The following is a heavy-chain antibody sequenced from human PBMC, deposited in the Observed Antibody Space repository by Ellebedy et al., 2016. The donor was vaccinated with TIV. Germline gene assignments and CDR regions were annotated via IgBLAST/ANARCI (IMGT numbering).Heavy chain of an antibody. CDR3: ARERGGMDV. V-gene: IGHV3-48*02. CDR1: GFTFSTYS. CDR2: IRSSTNSI. J-gene: IGHJ6*02. Sequence: GGSLRLXXAASGFTFSTYSMNWVRQAPGKGLEWVAFIRSSTNSISYADSVKGRFTISRDDAENSLYLQMNSLRDEDTAVYYCARERGGMDVWGQGTTVTVSS.